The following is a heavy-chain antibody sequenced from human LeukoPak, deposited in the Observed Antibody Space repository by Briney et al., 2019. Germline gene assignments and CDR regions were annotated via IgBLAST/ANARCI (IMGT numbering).Heavy chain of an antibody. V-gene: IGHV3-21*01. CDR3: AKDRGIYSGSYKGLDY. J-gene: IGHJ4*02. D-gene: IGHD1-26*01. CDR2: ISSSSSYI. Sequence: GGSLRLSCAASGFTFSSYSMNWVRQAPGKGLEWVSSISSSSSYIYYADSVKGRFTISRDNSKNTLYLQMNSLRAEDTAVYYCAKDRGIYSGSYKGLDYWGQGTLVTVSS. CDR1: GFTFSSYS.